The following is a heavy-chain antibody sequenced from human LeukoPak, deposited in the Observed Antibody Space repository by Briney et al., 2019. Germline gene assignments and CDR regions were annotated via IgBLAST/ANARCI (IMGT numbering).Heavy chain of an antibody. D-gene: IGHD1-1*01. CDR1: GFTFGDYA. Sequence: QSGGSLRLSCTASGFTFGDYAMSWVRQAPGKGLEWVGFIRSKAYGGTTEYAASVKGRFTISRDDSKSIAYLQMNSLKTEDTAVYYCTRAQVQLERLGYYYYMDVWGKGTTVTVSS. J-gene: IGHJ6*03. CDR2: IRSKAYGGTT. V-gene: IGHV3-49*04. CDR3: TRAQVQLERLGYYYYMDV.